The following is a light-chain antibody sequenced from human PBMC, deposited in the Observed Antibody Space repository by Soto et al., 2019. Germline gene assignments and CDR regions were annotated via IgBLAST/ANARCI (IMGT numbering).Light chain of an antibody. J-gene: IGLJ1*01. CDR1: SSDVGGYNY. CDR3: SSYAGSHTYV. CDR2: EVS. V-gene: IGLV2-8*01. Sequence: QSALTQPPSASGSPGQSVTISCTGISSDVGGYNYVSWYQQHPGKAPKLMIYEVSKRPSGVPDRFSGSKSGNTASLTVSGLQAEDEADYYCSSYAGSHTYVFGSGTKVTVL.